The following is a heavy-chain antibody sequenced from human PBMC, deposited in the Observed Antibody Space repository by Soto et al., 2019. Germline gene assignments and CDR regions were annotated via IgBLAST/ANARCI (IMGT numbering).Heavy chain of an antibody. Sequence: SETLSLTCAVSGGSISSGGYSWSWIRQPPGKGLEWIGYIYHSGSTYYNPSLKSRVTISIDRSKNQFSLKLSSVTAADTAVYYCARDSGSYYWFDPWGQGTLVTVSS. V-gene: IGHV4-30-2*01. D-gene: IGHD1-26*01. J-gene: IGHJ5*02. CDR3: ARDSGSYYWFDP. CDR2: IYHSGST. CDR1: GGSISSGGYS.